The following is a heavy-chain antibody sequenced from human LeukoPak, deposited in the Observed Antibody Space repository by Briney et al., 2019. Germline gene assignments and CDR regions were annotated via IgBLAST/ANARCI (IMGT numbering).Heavy chain of an antibody. J-gene: IGHJ4*02. CDR1: GFTFSSYG. CDR3: ARELLSGSYY. D-gene: IGHD1-26*01. Sequence: PGRPLRLSCAASGFTFSSYGMHWVRQAPGKRLEWVAVIWYDGSNKYYADSVKGRFTISRDNSKNTLYLQMNSLRAEDTAVYYCARELLSGSYYWGQGTLVTVSS. CDR2: IWYDGSNK. V-gene: IGHV3-33*01.